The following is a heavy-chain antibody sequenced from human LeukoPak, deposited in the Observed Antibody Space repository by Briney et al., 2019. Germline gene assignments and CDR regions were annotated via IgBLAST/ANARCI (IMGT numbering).Heavy chain of an antibody. CDR2: IYYSGST. CDR1: GFTFSGYS. D-gene: IGHD3-10*01. Sequence: GSLRLSCATSGFTFSGYSMNWVRQPPGKGLEWIGSIYYSGSTYYNPSLKSRVTISVDTSKNQFSLKLSSVTAADTVVYYCARDRGLLWFGGALAFDIWGQGTMVTVSS. CDR3: ARDRGLLWFGGALAFDI. V-gene: IGHV4-39*07. J-gene: IGHJ3*02.